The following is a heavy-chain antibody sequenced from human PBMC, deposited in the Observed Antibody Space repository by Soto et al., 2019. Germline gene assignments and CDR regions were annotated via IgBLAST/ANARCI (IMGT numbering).Heavy chain of an antibody. V-gene: IGHV3-74*01. CDR2: NKSDGNGT. CDR1: GFTFSTYW. Sequence: GGSLRLSCEASGFTFSTYWMHWVRQAPGKGLVWASRNKSDGNGTEYAEYEEGQFNIYRDNAQNTLFLQMNSLRADDTAVYYCVRGDGDYHDGNGYLGRHWGQGT. D-gene: IGHD3-22*01. J-gene: IGHJ4*02. CDR3: VRGDGDYHDGNGYLGRH.